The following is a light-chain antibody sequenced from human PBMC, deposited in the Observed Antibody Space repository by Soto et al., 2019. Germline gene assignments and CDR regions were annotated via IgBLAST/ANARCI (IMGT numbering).Light chain of an antibody. CDR1: SSDVGGYNY. CDR2: DVS. Sequence: QCALTQPPSASGSPGQSVTISCTGTSSDVGGYNYVSWYQQLPGNAPKLIIYDVSKRPSGVPDRFSGSKSGNTASLTVSGLQAEDEADYYCSSYAGSNIFVVFGGGTKLTVL. CDR3: SSYAGSNIFVV. J-gene: IGLJ3*02. V-gene: IGLV2-8*01.